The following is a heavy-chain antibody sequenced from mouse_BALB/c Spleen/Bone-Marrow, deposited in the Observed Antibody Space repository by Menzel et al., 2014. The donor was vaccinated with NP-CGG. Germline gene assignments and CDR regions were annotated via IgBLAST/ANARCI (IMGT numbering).Heavy chain of an antibody. J-gene: IGHJ4*01. D-gene: IGHD2-1*01. CDR3: ARRCGNSPRDSAMVN. CDR2: VDPANGNT. V-gene: IGHV14-3*02. CDR1: GFNIKDTY. Sequence: LVESGADLVKPGASVKLSCTASGFNIKDTYIHWVKQRPEQGLEWIGRVDPANGNTKYAPKFQGKATITADASSNTAYLRLSSLTSGDTAVYYCARRCGNSPRDSAMVNWGRGTSVTVSS.